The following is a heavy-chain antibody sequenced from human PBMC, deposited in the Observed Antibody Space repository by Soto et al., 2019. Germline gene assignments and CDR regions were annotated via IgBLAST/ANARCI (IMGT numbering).Heavy chain of an antibody. CDR3: ANSGNLDY. J-gene: IGHJ4*02. CDR2: ISYDGSNK. CDR1: GFTFSIYG. Sequence: GSLRLSCAASGFTFSIYGMHWVRQAPGKGLEWVAVISYDGSNKYYADSVKGRFTISRDNSKNTLYLQMNSLRAEDTAVYYCANSGNLDYWGQGTLVPVSS. D-gene: IGHD3-10*01. V-gene: IGHV3-30*18.